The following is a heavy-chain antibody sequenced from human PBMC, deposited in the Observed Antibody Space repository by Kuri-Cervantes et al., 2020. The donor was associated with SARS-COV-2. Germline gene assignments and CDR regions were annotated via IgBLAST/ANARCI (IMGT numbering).Heavy chain of an antibody. J-gene: IGHJ6*02. Sequence: ASVKVSCKASGYSFNTYGITWVRQAPGQGLEWMGWISAYNDYTDYAQKVQDRVTMTTDTSTSTAYMELRSLRSDDTAVYYCARDRATVTTLNGMDVWGQGTTVTVSS. CDR3: ARDRATVTTLNGMDV. CDR1: GYSFNTYG. CDR2: ISAYNDYT. V-gene: IGHV1-18*04. D-gene: IGHD4-11*01.